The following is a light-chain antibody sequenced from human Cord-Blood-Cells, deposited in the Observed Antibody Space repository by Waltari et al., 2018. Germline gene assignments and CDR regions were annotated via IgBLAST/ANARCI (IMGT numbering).Light chain of an antibody. J-gene: IGLJ3*02. CDR2: LNRDGSH. CDR3: QACGTGIRV. V-gene: IGLV4-69*01. CDR1: SGHRSYA. Sequence: QLVLTQSPSASASLGASVKLTCTXXSGHRSYAIAWHQQQPEKGPRYLMQLNRDGSHSKGDGIPVRFSGSSSGAERYLTISSLQSEDEADYYCQACGTGIRVFGGGTKLTVL.